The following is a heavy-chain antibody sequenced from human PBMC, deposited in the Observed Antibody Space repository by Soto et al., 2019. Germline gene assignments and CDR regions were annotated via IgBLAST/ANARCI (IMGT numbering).Heavy chain of an antibody. CDR1: GFTFSSYG. D-gene: IGHD6-19*01. Sequence: PGGSLRLSCAASGFTFSSYGMHWVRQAPGKGLEWVAVIWYDGSNKYYADSVKGRFTISRDNSKNTLYLQMNSLRAEDTAVYYCARDLVDSSGWYSRYYYYYYGMDVWGQGTTVTVSS. V-gene: IGHV3-33*01. CDR3: ARDLVDSSGWYSRYYYYYYGMDV. J-gene: IGHJ6*02. CDR2: IWYDGSNK.